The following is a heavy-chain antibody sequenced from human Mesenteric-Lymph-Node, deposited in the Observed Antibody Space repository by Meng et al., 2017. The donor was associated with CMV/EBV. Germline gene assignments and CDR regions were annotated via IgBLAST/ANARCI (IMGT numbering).Heavy chain of an antibody. Sequence: GGSLRLSCAASGFTFSSYWMTWVRQAPGRGLEWVASIKQDGSEKNYVDSVKGRFTISRDNAKNTLYLQMNSLRAEDTAVYYCAREYSSSRYFDYWGQGTLVTVSS. CDR3: AREYSSSRYFDY. J-gene: IGHJ4*02. D-gene: IGHD6-6*01. CDR2: IKQDGSEK. V-gene: IGHV3-7*01. CDR1: GFTFSSYW.